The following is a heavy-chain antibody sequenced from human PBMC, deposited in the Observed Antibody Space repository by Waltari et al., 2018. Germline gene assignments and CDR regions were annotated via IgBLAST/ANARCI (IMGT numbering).Heavy chain of an antibody. D-gene: IGHD6-13*01. Sequence: EVQLLESGGGLAQPGGSLRLSCTASGFTLSSCAMPWVRQAPGRGLVGVERLKCGGGSTYYADYVKGRVTISRDNSKNTLFLQMNSMRDEDTDVYYCAKNDVYGTGWYGLVADWGQGTLVTVSS. CDR1: GFTLSSCA. CDR3: AKNDVYGTGWYGLVAD. V-gene: IGHV3-23*01. J-gene: IGHJ4*02. CDR2: LKCGGGST.